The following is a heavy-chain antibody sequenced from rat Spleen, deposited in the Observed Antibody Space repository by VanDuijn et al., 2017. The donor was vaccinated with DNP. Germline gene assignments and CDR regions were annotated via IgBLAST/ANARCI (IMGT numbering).Heavy chain of an antibody. J-gene: IGHJ3*01. CDR3: VTHPSGFGY. CDR2: ILFDGTRT. V-gene: IGHV5S10*01. D-gene: IGHD1-1*01. CDR1: GFNFSDYN. Sequence: EVQLVESGGGLVQPGRSVKLSCAASGFNFSDYNMAWVRQTPKKGLEWVTSILFDGTRTYYRDSVKGRFTISRDNAKRTQYLQMDSLRSEDTATYYCVTHPSGFGYWGQGTLVTVSS.